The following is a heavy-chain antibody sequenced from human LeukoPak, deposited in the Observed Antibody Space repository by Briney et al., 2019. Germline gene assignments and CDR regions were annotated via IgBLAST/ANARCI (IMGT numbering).Heavy chain of an antibody. CDR3: AKGYGDLDY. CDR1: GFAFSSYA. D-gene: IGHD4-17*01. J-gene: IGHJ4*02. Sequence: GGSLRLSCAASGFAFSSYAMSWVRQAPGKGLEWVSAISGSDRSTYYADSVKGRFTISRDNSKNTLYLQMNSLRAEDTAVYYCAKGYGDLDYWGQGTLVTVSS. CDR2: ISGSDRST. V-gene: IGHV3-23*01.